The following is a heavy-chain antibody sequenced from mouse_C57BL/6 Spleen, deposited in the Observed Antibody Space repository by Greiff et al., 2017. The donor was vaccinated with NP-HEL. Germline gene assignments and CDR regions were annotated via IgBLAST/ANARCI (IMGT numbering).Heavy chain of an antibody. D-gene: IGHD2-3*01. CDR2: ISDGGSYT. Sequence: EVQVVESGGGLVKPGGSLKLSCAASGFTFSSYAMSWVRQTPEKRLEWVATISDGGSYTYYPDNVKGRFTISRDNAKNNLYLQMSHLKSEDTAMYYCARGGGYDGYYFYYFDYWGQGTTLTVSS. CDR3: ARGGGYDGYYFYYFDY. V-gene: IGHV5-4*01. J-gene: IGHJ2*01. CDR1: GFTFSSYA.